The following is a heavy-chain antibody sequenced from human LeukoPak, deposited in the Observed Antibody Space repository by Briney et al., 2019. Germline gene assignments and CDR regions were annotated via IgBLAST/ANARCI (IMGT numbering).Heavy chain of an antibody. D-gene: IGHD5-24*01. V-gene: IGHV1-2*02. CDR2: INPNSGGT. Sequence: ASVKVSCKASGYTFTSYYMHWVRQAPGQGLEWMGWINPNSGGTNYAQKFQGRVTMTRDTSISTAYMELSRLRSDDTAVYYCARDQRWLQNWFDPWGQGTLVTVSS. CDR1: GYTFTSYY. J-gene: IGHJ5*02. CDR3: ARDQRWLQNWFDP.